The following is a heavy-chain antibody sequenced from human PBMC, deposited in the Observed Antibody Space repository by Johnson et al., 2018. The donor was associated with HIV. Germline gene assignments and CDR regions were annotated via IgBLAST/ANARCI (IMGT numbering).Heavy chain of an antibody. J-gene: IGHJ3*02. CDR1: GFTFSSYA. CDR2: ISYDGSNK. CDR3: AKSISSSADDAFDI. D-gene: IGHD6-13*01. Sequence: VESGGGVVQPGRSLRLSCAASGFTFSSYAMHWVRQAPGKGLEWVAVISYDGSNKYYADSVKGRFTISRDNSKNTLYLQMNSLRAEDTAVYYCAKSISSSADDAFDIWGQGTMVTVSS. V-gene: IGHV3-30-3*02.